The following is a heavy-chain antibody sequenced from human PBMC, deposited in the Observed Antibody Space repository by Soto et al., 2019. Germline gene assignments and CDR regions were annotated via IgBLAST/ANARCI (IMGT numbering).Heavy chain of an antibody. Sequence: PGGSLRLSCAASGFTFSSYWMSWVRQAPGKGLEWVANIKQDGSEKYYVDSVKGRFTISRDNAKNSLYLQMNSLRAEDTAVYYCARDARTYYYYYYGMDVWGQGTTGTVSS. CDR3: ARDARTYYYYYYGMDV. J-gene: IGHJ6*02. CDR2: IKQDGSEK. D-gene: IGHD6-6*01. CDR1: GFTFSSYW. V-gene: IGHV3-7*01.